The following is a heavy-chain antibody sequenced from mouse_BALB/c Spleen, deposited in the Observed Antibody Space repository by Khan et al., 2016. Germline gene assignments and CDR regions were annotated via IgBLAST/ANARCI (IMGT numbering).Heavy chain of an antibody. CDR1: GFNIKDYY. CDR3: ALYYNGRSEYHFDY. J-gene: IGHJ3*01. Sequence: VQLQQSGAELVRPGALVKLSCKASGFNIKDYYMHWVKQRPEQGLEWIGWIDPENGNTIYDPKFQGKASITADTSSNTAYLQLSSLTSEDTAVYYCALYYNGRSEYHFDYWGQGTLVTVSA. V-gene: IGHV14-1*02. CDR2: IDPENGNT. D-gene: IGHD1-1*01.